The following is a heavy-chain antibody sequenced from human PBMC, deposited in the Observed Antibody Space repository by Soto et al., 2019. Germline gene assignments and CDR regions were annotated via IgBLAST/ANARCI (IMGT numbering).Heavy chain of an antibody. D-gene: IGHD6-25*01. J-gene: IGHJ3*02. CDR1: GFTFSIYE. CDR3: AREAVDDAFDI. CDR2: ISTSGSTV. V-gene: IGHV3-48*03. Sequence: GSLRLSCAASGFTFSIYEMNWVRQAPGKGLEWVSYISTSGSTVYNADSVQGRFTISRDNAKSSLYLQMNSLRAEDTAVYYCAREAVDDAFDIWGQGTMVTVSS.